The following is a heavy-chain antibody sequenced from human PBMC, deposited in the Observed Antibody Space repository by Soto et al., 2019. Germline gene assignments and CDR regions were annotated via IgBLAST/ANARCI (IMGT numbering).Heavy chain of an antibody. D-gene: IGHD2-21*01. V-gene: IGHV3-33*01. CDR1: GFTFSSYG. J-gene: IGHJ4*02. CDR2: IWYDGSNK. CDR3: ARGGLFTGATGYFDY. Sequence: PGGSLRPSCAASGFTFSSYGMHWVRQAPGKGLEWVAVIWYDGSNKYYADSVKGRFTISRDNSKNTLYLQMNSLRAEDTAVYYCARGGLFTGATGYFDYWGQGTLVTVSS.